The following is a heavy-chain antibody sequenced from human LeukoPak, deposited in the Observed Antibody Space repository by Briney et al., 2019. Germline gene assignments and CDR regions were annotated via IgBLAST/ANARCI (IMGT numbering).Heavy chain of an antibody. CDR2: IYYSGST. Sequence: PSETLSLTCTVSGGSISSYYWSWIRQPPGKGLEWIGYIYYSGSTNYNPSLKSRVTISVDTSKNQFSLKLSSVTAADTAVYYCARGQGRAEGLRGWYFDLWGRGTLVTVSS. CDR1: GGSISSYY. CDR3: ARGQGRAEGLRGWYFDL. V-gene: IGHV4-59*01. J-gene: IGHJ2*01. D-gene: IGHD4-17*01.